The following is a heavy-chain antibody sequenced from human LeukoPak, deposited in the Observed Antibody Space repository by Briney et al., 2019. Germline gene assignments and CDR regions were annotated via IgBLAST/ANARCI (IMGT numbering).Heavy chain of an antibody. J-gene: IGHJ2*01. CDR1: GGSISNYY. Sequence: SETLSLTCTVSGGSISNYYWSWIRQPPGMGLEWIGNTYYSGNTNYHPSLKSRVTISVETSKNQFSLKLSSVTAADTAVYYCARRTDGGSWYLDLWGGGTLVTVSA. V-gene: IGHV4-59*01. CDR3: ARRTDGGSWYLDL. D-gene: IGHD3/OR15-3a*01. CDR2: TYYSGNT.